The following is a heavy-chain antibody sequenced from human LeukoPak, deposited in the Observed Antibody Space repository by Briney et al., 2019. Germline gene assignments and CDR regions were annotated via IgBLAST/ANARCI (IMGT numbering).Heavy chain of an antibody. J-gene: IGHJ4*02. D-gene: IGHD1-26*01. V-gene: IGHV4-39*01. CDR3: ARHSISGSYAAPFDY. CDR2: IYYSGST. CDR1: GGSISSSSYY. Sequence: SETLSLTCTVSGGSISSSSYYWGWIRQPPGKGLEWIGSIYYSGSTYYNPSLKSRVTISVDTSKNQSSLKLSSVTAADTAVYYCARHSISGSYAAPFDYWGQGTLVTVSS.